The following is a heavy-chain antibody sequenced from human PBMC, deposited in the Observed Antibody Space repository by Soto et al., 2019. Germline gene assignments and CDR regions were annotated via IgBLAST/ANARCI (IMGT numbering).Heavy chain of an antibody. Sequence: QVQLVQSGAEMKKPGSSVKVSCQSSGGTFNTYAMNWVRQAPGQGPEWMGDISPMFGAANYAPKFQGRVTITADESTGTSYMQLSSLTSDDTALYVCASEVHVHTPAFVYWGQGTLVTVSS. J-gene: IGHJ4*02. CDR1: GGTFNTYA. D-gene: IGHD3-16*01. CDR2: ISPMFGAA. V-gene: IGHV1-69*19. CDR3: ASEVHVHTPAFVY.